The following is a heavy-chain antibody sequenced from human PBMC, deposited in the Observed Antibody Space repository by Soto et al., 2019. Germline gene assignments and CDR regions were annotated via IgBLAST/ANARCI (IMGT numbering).Heavy chain of an antibody. CDR3: ARDGRYFVSSAFDI. Sequence: RDSNTAAGLKFVDFGVHWVSKKTGKGLEWVSYISSSSSTIYYADSVKGRFTISRDNAKNSLYLQMNSLRAEDTAVYYCARDGRYFVSSAFDIWGQGTMVTVSS. CDR1: GLKFVDFG. J-gene: IGHJ3*02. CDR2: ISSSSSTI. V-gene: IGHV3-48*01. D-gene: IGHD3-9*01.